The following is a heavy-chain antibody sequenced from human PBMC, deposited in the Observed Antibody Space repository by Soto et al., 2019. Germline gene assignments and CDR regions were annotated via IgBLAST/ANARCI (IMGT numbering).Heavy chain of an antibody. V-gene: IGHV3-23*01. CDR2: ISGSGGST. D-gene: IGHD3-16*01. Sequence: PAESPTLSCAASGFTFSSYAMSWVRPAPGKGLEWVSAISGSGGSTYYADSVKGRFTISRDNSKNTLYLQMNSLRAEDTAVYYCAKALTWLNYDYIWGSSAHDAFDIWGQGTMVNGSS. CDR3: AKALTWLNYDYIWGSSAHDAFDI. CDR1: GFTFSSYA. J-gene: IGHJ3*02.